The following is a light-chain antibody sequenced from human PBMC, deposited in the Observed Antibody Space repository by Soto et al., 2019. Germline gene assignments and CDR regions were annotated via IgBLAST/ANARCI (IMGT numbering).Light chain of an antibody. CDR3: QQYDSNSYT. Sequence: DIQMTQSPSTLSASVGDRVIITCRASQDVSQWLAWYQQKPGKAPKLLIYKASQLESGVPSRFSGGGSGTKFTLTIRDLQPDDFATDFCQQYDSNSYTFGQGTKLDIK. CDR2: KAS. CDR1: QDVSQW. V-gene: IGKV1-5*03. J-gene: IGKJ2*01.